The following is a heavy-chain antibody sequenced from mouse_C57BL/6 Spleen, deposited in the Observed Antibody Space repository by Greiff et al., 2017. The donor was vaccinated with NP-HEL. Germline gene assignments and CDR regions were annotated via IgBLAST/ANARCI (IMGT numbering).Heavy chain of an antibody. Sequence: VQLQQSGAELVRPGASVTLSCKASGYTFTDYEMHWVKQTPVHGLEWIGAIDPETGGTAYNQKFKGKAILTADKSSSTAYMELRSLTSEDSAVYYCTTSRLRGYFDYWGQGTTLTVSS. V-gene: IGHV1-15*01. J-gene: IGHJ2*01. CDR3: TTSRLRGYFDY. CDR2: IDPETGGT. CDR1: GYTFTDYE. D-gene: IGHD1-2*01.